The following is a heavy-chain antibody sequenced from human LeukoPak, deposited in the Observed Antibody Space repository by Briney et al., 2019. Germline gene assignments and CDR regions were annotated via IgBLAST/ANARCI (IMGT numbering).Heavy chain of an antibody. V-gene: IGHV3-48*03. D-gene: IGHD2-2*01. CDR1: GFTFSSYE. CDR3: SKWKAIVLVPAARSPIDY. J-gene: IGHJ4*02. Sequence: GGSLRLSCAASGFTFSSYEMNWVRQAPGKGLEWVSYISSSGSTIYYADSVKGRFTISRDNSKHTLYLQMNSLRAEDTAVYYCSKWKAIVLVPAARSPIDYWGQGTLVTVSS. CDR2: ISSSGSTI.